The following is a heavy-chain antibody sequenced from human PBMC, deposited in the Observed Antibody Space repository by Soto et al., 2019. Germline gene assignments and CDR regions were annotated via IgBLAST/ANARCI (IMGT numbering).Heavy chain of an antibody. CDR3: AKTTDGWFSAFEI. Sequence: GGSLRPSFAASGFVFSGNPMSGVRQAPGKGLEWVSAISGSGTTAYYADSVKGRFIFSRDNPKNTMYLQMNSLRAEDTAVYFCAKTTDGWFSAFEIWGQGTVVTVSS. CDR1: GFVFSGNP. D-gene: IGHD6-19*01. J-gene: IGHJ3*02. V-gene: IGHV3-23*01. CDR2: ISGSGTTA.